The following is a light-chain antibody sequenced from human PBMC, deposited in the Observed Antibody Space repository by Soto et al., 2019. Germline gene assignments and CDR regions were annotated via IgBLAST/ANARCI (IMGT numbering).Light chain of an antibody. CDR2: GAS. V-gene: IGKV1-39*01. CDR1: QSITTS. CDR3: QQSYSLPRT. J-gene: IGKJ1*01. Sequence: DVQLTQSPSSLSASIGDTVTISCRSSQSITTSVNWYQQKTGKPPALLIYGASALQTGVPHRFSASGSGTDFTLTITSLQHEDFATYYCQQSYSLPRTFGQGTKVDIK.